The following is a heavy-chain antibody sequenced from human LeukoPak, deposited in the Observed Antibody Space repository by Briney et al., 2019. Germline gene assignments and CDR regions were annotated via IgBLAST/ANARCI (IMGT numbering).Heavy chain of an antibody. Sequence: GASVKVSCTASGYTFTSYAISWVRQAPGQGLEWMGGIIPIFGTANYAQKFQGRVTITADESTSTAYMELSSLRSEDTAVYYCASGPSHPTTPAAMIFDYWGQGTLVTVSS. CDR1: GYTFTSYA. V-gene: IGHV1-69*13. J-gene: IGHJ4*02. D-gene: IGHD2-2*01. CDR3: ASGPSHPTTPAAMIFDY. CDR2: IIPIFGTA.